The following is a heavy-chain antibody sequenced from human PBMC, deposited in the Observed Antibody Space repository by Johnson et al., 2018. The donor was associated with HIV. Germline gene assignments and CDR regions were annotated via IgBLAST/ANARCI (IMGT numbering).Heavy chain of an antibody. CDR2: IYSGGSTI. Sequence: VQLVESGGGWVQPGGSLRLSCAASGFTVSSNYMSWVRQAPGKGLEWVSVIYSGGSTIYYADSVKGRFTISRDNAKNSLYLQMNSLRSEDTAVYHCARVRPPGLLYAIDIWGQGTMVTVSS. CDR3: ARVRPPGLLYAIDI. V-gene: IGHV3-66*02. CDR1: GFTVSSNY. J-gene: IGHJ3*02.